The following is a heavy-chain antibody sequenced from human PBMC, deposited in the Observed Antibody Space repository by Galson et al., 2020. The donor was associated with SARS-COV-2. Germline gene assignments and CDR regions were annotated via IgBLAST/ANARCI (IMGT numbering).Heavy chain of an antibody. V-gene: IGHV4-59*08. CDR1: GGSISSYY. CDR2: IYYSGST. Sequence: ETSETLSLTCTVSGGSISSYYWSWIRQPPGKGLEWIGYIYYSGSTNYNPSLKSRVTISVDTSKNQFSLKLSSVTAADTAVYYCARRGDYDILTGEPYNWFDPWGQGTLVTVSS. J-gene: IGHJ5*02. D-gene: IGHD3-9*01. CDR3: ARRGDYDILTGEPYNWFDP.